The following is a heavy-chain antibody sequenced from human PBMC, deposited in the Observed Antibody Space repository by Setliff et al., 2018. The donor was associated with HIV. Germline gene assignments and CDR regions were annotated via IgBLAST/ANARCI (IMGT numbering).Heavy chain of an antibody. CDR2: ISAYNGNT. Sequence: VASVKVSCKASGYSFINYGISRVRQAPGQGLEWMGWISAYNGNTDYAPRFLGRVTMTTDTLTSTAYMERRSLTSDDTAVYYCSRARLQGIVTAVGPRDNCLDPWGQGTRVTVSS. V-gene: IGHV1-18*01. D-gene: IGHD1-26*01. CDR1: GYSFINYG. J-gene: IGHJ5*02. CDR3: SRARLQGIVTAVGPRDNCLDP.